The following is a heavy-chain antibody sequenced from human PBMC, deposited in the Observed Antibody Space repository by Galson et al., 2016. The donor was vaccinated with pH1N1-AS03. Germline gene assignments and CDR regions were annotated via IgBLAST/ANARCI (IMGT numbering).Heavy chain of an antibody. CDR3: AHGGSRWYLAY. J-gene: IGHJ4*02. V-gene: IGHV2-5*08. CDR2: ICWDDDK. Sequence: LALVKPTQTLTLTCTFSGFSLTTNEMRVGWIRQPPGKALEWLALICWDDDKRYNSALKSRLTITNDTSKNQVVLILTNRDSVDTATYYCAHGGSRWYLAYWGQGTLVTVSS. D-gene: IGHD6-19*01. CDR1: GFSLTTNEMR.